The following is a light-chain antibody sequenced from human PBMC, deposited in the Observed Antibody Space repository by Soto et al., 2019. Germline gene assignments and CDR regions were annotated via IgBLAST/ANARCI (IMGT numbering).Light chain of an antibody. V-gene: IGKV2-30*01. CDR3: RQGTHWPYT. Sequence: DVVMTQSPLSLPVTLGQPASISCKSSQSLVFSDGSTFLHWFQQRPGHSPRRLIYRVSNRDSGVPDRFSGSGSGTDFTLRISRVEAEDVWIYYCRQGTHWPYTFGQGTKLEIK. CDR2: RVS. CDR1: QSLVFSDGSTF. J-gene: IGKJ2*01.